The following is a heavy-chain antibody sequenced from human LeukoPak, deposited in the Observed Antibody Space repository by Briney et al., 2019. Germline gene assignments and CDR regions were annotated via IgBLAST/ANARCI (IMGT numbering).Heavy chain of an antibody. CDR2: IIPIFGTA. CDR1: GGTFSSYA. D-gene: IGHD3-3*01. J-gene: IGHJ5*02. V-gene: IGHV1-69*01. CDR3: ARDLRDYDFWSGYYIGWFDP. Sequence: SVKVSCKASGGTFSSYAISWVRQAPGQGLEWMGGIIPIFGTANYAQKLQGRVTITADESTSTAYMELSSLRSEDTAVYYCARDLRDYDFWSGYYIGWFDPWGQGTLVTVSS.